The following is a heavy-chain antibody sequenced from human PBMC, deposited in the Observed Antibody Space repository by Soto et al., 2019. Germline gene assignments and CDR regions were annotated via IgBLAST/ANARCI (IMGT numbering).Heavy chain of an antibody. CDR3: ARAPRGNYGYPSYFAY. CDR1: GGSFSGYY. Sequence: SETLSLSCAVYGGSFSGYYWSWIRQPPGKGLEWIGEIIHSGSTNYNPSLKSRVTISVDTSKNQFSLKLSSVTAADTAVYYCARAPRGNYGYPSYFAYWGQGTLVTVSS. V-gene: IGHV4-34*12. D-gene: IGHD3-10*01. CDR2: IIHSGST. J-gene: IGHJ4*02.